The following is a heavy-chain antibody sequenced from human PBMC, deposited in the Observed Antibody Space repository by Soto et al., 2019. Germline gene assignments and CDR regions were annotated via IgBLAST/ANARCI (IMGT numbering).Heavy chain of an antibody. V-gene: IGHV1-18*01. D-gene: IGHD3-3*01. J-gene: IGHJ4*02. CDR3: AKETARITIFGVANIDY. Sequence: ASVKVSCKASGYTFSNYGIAWVRQAPGQGLEWVGWINAYRGNTNYAQKVQGRVTMTADTSTNTAYMELTSLRSDDTAVYYCAKETARITIFGVANIDYWGQGTLVTVSS. CDR2: INAYRGNT. CDR1: GYTFSNYG.